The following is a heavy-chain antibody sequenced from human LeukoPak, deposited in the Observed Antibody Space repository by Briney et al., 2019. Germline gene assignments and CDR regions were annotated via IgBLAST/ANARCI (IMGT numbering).Heavy chain of an antibody. CDR3: TGNYYGSGSYADFDY. CDR2: IRSKSNSYAT. J-gene: IGHJ4*02. CDR1: GFTFSGSA. Sequence: PPGGSLRLSCAASGFTFSGSAMHWVRQASGKGVEVVGRIRSKSNSYATPYAASLKGRFTISRDDSKNTAYLQMDSLKTEDTAVYYCTGNYYGSGSYADFDYWGQGTLVTVSS. D-gene: IGHD3-10*01. V-gene: IGHV3-73*01.